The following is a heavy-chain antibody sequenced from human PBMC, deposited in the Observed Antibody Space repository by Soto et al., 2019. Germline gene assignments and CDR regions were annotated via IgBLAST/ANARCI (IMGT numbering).Heavy chain of an antibody. CDR2: IYYSGST. D-gene: IGHD6-6*01. CDR1: GGSISSSSYY. V-gene: IGHV4-39*01. J-gene: IGHJ6*02. Sequence: QLPLQESGPGLVKPSETLSRTCTVSGGSISSSSYYWGWIRQPPGKGLEWIGSIYYSGSTSYNPSLKSRVTISVDTSKNQFSLKLSSVTAADTAVYYCARRGAALPYYYGMDVWGHGTKVTV. CDR3: ARRGAALPYYYGMDV.